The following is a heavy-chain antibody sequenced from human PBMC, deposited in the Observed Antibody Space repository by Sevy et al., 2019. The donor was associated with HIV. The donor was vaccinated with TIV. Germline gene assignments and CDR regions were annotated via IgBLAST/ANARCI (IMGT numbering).Heavy chain of an antibody. Sequence: GGSLRLSCAASGFTFSSYSMNWVRQAPGKGLEWVSYISGSSSTIYYADSVKGRFTISRDNAKNSLYLQMNSLRDEDTAVYYCARDSPTVTYYYYYGMDVWGQGTTVTVSS. D-gene: IGHD4-17*01. CDR2: ISGSSSTI. J-gene: IGHJ6*02. CDR3: ARDSPTVTYYYYYGMDV. CDR1: GFTFSSYS. V-gene: IGHV3-48*02.